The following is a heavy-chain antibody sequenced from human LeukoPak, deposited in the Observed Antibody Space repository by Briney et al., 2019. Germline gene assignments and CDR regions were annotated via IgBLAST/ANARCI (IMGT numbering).Heavy chain of an antibody. CDR2: ISWNSGSI. V-gene: IGHV3-9*01. D-gene: IGHD1-26*01. J-gene: IGHJ4*02. CDR1: GFTFDDYA. CDR3: AKERWYSGSFTGYDY. Sequence: AGRSLRLSCAASGFTFDDYAMHWVRQAPGKGLEWVSGISWNSGSIGYADSVKGQFTISRDNAKNSLYLQMNSLRAEDTALYYCAKERWYSGSFTGYDYWGQGTLVTVSS.